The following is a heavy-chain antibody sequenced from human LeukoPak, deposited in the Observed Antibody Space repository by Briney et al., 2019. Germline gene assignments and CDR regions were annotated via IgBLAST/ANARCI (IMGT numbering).Heavy chain of an antibody. CDR2: IKQDGSET. D-gene: IGHD2-8*01. V-gene: IGHV3-7*01. CDR3: ARKGGTRGPLNY. CDR1: GFTFSNYW. Sequence: GGSLRLSCAASGFTFSNYWMSWVRQAPGKGLEWVANIKQDGSETYYVDSVKGRFTISGDNAKNSLFLQMNSLTAEDTAVYYCARKGGTRGPLNYWGQGTLATVSS. J-gene: IGHJ4*02.